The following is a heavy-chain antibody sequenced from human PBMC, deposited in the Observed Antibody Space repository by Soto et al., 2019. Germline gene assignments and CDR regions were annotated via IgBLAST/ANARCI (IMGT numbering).Heavy chain of an antibody. D-gene: IGHD4-17*01. CDR2: INHSGST. CDR1: GGSFSGYY. J-gene: IGHJ4*02. CDR3: ASGGNDYGDYPVGY. V-gene: IGHV4-34*01. Sequence: QVQLQQWGAGLLKPSETLSLTCAVYGGSFSGYYWSWIRQPPGKGLEWIGEINHSGSTNYNPSHKSRVTISVDTSKNQFSLKLSSVSAADTAVYYCASGGNDYGDYPVGYWGQGTLVTVSS.